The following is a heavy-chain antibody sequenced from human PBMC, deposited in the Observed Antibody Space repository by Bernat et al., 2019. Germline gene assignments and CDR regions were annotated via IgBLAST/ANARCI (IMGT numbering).Heavy chain of an antibody. V-gene: IGHV3-48*01. D-gene: IGHD3-22*01. Sequence: EVQLVESGGGLVQPGGSLRLSCAASGFTFSSYSMNWVRQAPGKGLEWVSYISSSSSTIYYADSVKGRFTISRDNAKNSLYLQMNSLRAEDTAVYYCAVSSGTSEIDYWGQGTLVTVSS. J-gene: IGHJ4*02. CDR1: GFTFSSYS. CDR3: AVSSGTSEIDY. CDR2: ISSSSSTI.